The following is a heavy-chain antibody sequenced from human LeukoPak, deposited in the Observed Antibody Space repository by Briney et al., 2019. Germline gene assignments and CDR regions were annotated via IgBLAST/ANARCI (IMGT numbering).Heavy chain of an antibody. D-gene: IGHD2-2*01. Sequence: SETLSLTCAVYGGSFSGYYWSWIRQPPGKGLEWIGEIDHSGSTNYNPSLKSRVTISVDTPKNQFSLKLSSVTAADTAVYYCARSGLIVVVPAATAEGYNWFDPWGQGTLVTVSS. CDR2: IDHSGST. CDR3: ARSGLIVVVPAATAEGYNWFDP. CDR1: GGSFSGYY. V-gene: IGHV4-34*01. J-gene: IGHJ5*02.